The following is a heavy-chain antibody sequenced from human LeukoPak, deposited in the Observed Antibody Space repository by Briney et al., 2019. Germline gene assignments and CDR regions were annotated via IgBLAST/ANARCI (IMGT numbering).Heavy chain of an antibody. CDR1: GGTFSSHA. V-gene: IGHV1-69*05. D-gene: IGHD2-2*01. Sequence: PAASVKVSCKASGGTFSSHAIAWVRQAPGQGPEWMGGIIPNSGTANYAEKFQGRVTITTDESTSTPYLELSSLASDDTAVYYCARGLQYQLLKAMGHYYMDVWGEGTTVTVSS. J-gene: IGHJ6*03. CDR3: ARGLQYQLLKAMGHYYMDV. CDR2: IIPNSGTA.